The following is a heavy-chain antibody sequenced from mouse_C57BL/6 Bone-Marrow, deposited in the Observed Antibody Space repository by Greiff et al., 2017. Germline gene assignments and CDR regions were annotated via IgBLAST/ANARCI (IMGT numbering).Heavy chain of an antibody. D-gene: IGHD3-1*01. CDR2: LDPETGGT. CDR1: GYTFTDYE. CDR3: TRPSGDYYAMDY. V-gene: IGHV1-15*01. Sequence: QLQLKESGAELVRPGASVTLSCKASGYTFTDYEMHWVKQTPVHGLEWIGALDPETGGTAYNQKFKGKAILTADKSSSTAYMELRSLTSEDSAVYYCTRPSGDYYAMDYWGQGTAVTVSS. J-gene: IGHJ4*01.